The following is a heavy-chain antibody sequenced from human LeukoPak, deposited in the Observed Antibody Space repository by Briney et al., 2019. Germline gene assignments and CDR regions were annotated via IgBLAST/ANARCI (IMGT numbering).Heavy chain of an antibody. CDR2: IYYSGST. V-gene: IGHV4-59*01. Sequence: SETLSLTCTVSGGSISSYYWSWIRQPPGKGLEWIGYIYYSGSTNYNPSLKSRVTISVDTSKNQFSLKLSSVTAADTAVYYCAGHYGDHPNFDYWGQGTLVTVSS. D-gene: IGHD4-17*01. CDR3: AGHYGDHPNFDY. CDR1: GGSISSYY. J-gene: IGHJ4*02.